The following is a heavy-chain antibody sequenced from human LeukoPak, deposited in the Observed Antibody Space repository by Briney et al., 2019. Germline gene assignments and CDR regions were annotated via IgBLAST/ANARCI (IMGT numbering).Heavy chain of an antibody. CDR3: AREMMTDRGAFDI. J-gene: IGHJ3*02. CDR1: GGSLSGYY. V-gene: IGHV4-34*10. CDR2: ISHRGGT. D-gene: IGHD3-16*01. Sequence: PSETLSLTCAVYGGSLSGYYWSWFRQSPGKGLEWMGEISHRGGTNLNPSLKSRIIMSVDGSKKQFSLRLSSVPAAETAVYYCAREMMTDRGAFDIWGHGTMVTVSS.